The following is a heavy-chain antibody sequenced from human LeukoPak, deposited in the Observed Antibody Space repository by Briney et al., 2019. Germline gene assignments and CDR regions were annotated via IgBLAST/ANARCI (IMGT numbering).Heavy chain of an antibody. V-gene: IGHV3-30*04. Sequence: GRSLRLSCAASGFTFSSYAVHWVRQAPGKGLEWVAVISYDGSNKYYADSVKGRFTISRDNSKNTLYLQMNSLRAEDTAVYYCARDHYYDSSGYGVAWDYWGQGTLVTVSS. CDR1: GFTFSSYA. J-gene: IGHJ4*02. CDR2: ISYDGSNK. CDR3: ARDHYYDSSGYGVAWDY. D-gene: IGHD3-22*01.